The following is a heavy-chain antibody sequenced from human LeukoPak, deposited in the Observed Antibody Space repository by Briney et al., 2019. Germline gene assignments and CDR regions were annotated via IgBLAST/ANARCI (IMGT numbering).Heavy chain of an antibody. V-gene: IGHV3-74*01. CDR3: ASQSRYGLDY. CDR1: GFTFSSSW. Sequence: GGSLRLSCAASGFTFSSSWMHWVRHGPGKGLVWVSRIKSDGSSTIYADSVKGRFTISRDNGKNTLYLQMNSLRAEDTAVYYCASQSRYGLDYWGQGSLVTVSS. CDR2: IKSDGSST. J-gene: IGHJ4*02. D-gene: IGHD5-12*01.